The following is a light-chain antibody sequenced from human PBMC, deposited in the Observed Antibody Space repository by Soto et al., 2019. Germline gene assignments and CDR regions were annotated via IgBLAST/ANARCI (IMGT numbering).Light chain of an antibody. CDR1: QSVSSY. CDR2: DAS. J-gene: IGKJ2*02. Sequence: EIVLTQSPATLSLSPGERATLSCRASQSVSSYLAWYQQKPGQAPRLLIYDASNRATGIPARFSGSGSGTDFTLTISRLEPEDFAVYYCHQYADSRTFGQGTKLEIK. V-gene: IGKV3-11*01. CDR3: HQYADSRT.